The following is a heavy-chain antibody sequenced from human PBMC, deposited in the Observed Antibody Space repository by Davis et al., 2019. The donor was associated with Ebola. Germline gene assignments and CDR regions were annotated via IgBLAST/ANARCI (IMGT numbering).Heavy chain of an antibody. CDR3: ARAVAGTELDY. D-gene: IGHD6-19*01. CDR1: GFTFSSNS. CDR2: IYSGGST. V-gene: IGHV3-53*01. J-gene: IGHJ4*02. Sequence: GESLKISCAASGFTFSSNSMNWVRQAPGKGLEWVSVIYSGGSTYHADSVKGRLAISRDNSKNTLYLQMNSLRAEDTAVYYCARAVAGTELDYWGQGTLVTVSS.